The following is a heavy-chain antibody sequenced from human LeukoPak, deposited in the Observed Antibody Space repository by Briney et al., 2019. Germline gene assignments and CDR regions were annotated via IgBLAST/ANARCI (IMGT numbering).Heavy chain of an antibody. D-gene: IGHD6-13*01. J-gene: IGHJ4*02. CDR1: GCTFSSYG. CDR2: IWYDGSNK. Sequence: GGSLRLSCAASGCTFSSYGMHWVRQAPGKGREWVAVIWYDGSNKYYADSVRGRFTISRDNSKNTLYLQMNSLRAEDTAVYYCARDAVYSSSWQYYWGQGTLVTVSS. V-gene: IGHV3-33*01. CDR3: ARDAVYSSSWQYY.